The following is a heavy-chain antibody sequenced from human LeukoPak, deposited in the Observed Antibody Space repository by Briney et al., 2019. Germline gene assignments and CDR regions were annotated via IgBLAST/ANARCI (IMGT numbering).Heavy chain of an antibody. Sequence: GGSLRLSCAASGFTVGSNEMSWVRQAPGKKLEWVSDIYSDGSTFYADSVKGRFTISRDNSKNTLYLQMNSLRAEDTAVYHCARYDFILISYFDLWGRGTLVTVSS. J-gene: IGHJ2*01. CDR1: GFTVGSNE. V-gene: IGHV3-53*01. CDR3: ARYDFILISYFDL. D-gene: IGHD3-3*01. CDR2: IYSDGST.